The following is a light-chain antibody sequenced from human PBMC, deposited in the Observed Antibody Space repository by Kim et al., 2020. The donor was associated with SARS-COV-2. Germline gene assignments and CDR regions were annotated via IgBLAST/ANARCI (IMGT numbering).Light chain of an antibody. Sequence: IVMTQSPATLSVSPGEGVTLSCRADQSVSNNFAWYQQQPGQAPRLLIHGASTRAAGIPARFSGSGSGTEFTLTISSLQSEDSAVYYCQQYNDWPLITFGGGTKVDIK. CDR1: QSVSNN. CDR3: QQYNDWPLIT. CDR2: GAS. J-gene: IGKJ4*01. V-gene: IGKV3-15*01.